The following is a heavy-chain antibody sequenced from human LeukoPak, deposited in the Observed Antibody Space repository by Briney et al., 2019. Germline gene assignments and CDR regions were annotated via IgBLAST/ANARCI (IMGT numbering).Heavy chain of an antibody. CDR1: AFSLSTSGVG. V-gene: IGHV2-5*01. CDR3: AHSLRSALKYCSSTSCRGPFDY. Sequence: SGPTLVNPTQTLTLTSTFSAFSLSTSGVGVGWIRQPPGKALEWLALIYCNDDKRYSPSLKSRLTITKDTSKNQVVLTMTNMDPVDTATYYCAHSLRSALKYCSSTSCRGPFDYWGQGTLVTVSS. J-gene: IGHJ4*02. CDR2: IYCNDDK. D-gene: IGHD2-2*01.